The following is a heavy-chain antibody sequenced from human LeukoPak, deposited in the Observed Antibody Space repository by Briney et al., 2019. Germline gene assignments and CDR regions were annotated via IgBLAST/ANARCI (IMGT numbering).Heavy chain of an antibody. Sequence: SETLSLTCAVYGGSISGYYWSWIRQPPGKGLEWIGEINHSGSTNYNPSLKSRVTISVDTSKNQFSLKLSSVTAADTAVYYCARGRGYNAFDYWGQGTLVTVSS. CDR2: INHSGST. D-gene: IGHD5-24*01. V-gene: IGHV4-34*01. CDR1: GGSISGYY. J-gene: IGHJ4*02. CDR3: ARGRGYNAFDY.